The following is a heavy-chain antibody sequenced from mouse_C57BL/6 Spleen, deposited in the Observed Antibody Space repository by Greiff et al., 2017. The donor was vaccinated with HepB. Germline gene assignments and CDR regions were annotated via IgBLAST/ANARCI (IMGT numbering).Heavy chain of an antibody. J-gene: IGHJ2*01. V-gene: IGHV1-50*01. CDR1: GYTFTSYW. CDR2: IDPSDSYT. CDR3: ARWGTTVVGY. D-gene: IGHD1-1*01. Sequence: VQLQQPGAELVKPGASVKLSCKASGYTFTSYWMQWVKQRPGQGLELIGEIDPSDSYTNYNQKFKGKATLTVDTSSSTAYMQLSSLTSEDSAVYYCARWGTTVVGYWGQGTTLTVSS.